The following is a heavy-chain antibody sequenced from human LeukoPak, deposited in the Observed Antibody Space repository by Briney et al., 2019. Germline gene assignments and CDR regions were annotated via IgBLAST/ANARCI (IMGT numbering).Heavy chain of an antibody. CDR3: ARDHGDSDY. J-gene: IGHJ4*02. CDR2: ISYDGSNK. V-gene: IGHV3-30-3*01. D-gene: IGHD4-17*01. CDR1: GFTFSSYA. Sequence: PGRFLRLSCAASGFTFSSYAMHWVRQAPGKGLEWVAVISYDGSNKYYADSVKGRFTISRDNSKNTLYLQMNSLRAEDTAVYYCARDHGDSDYWGQGTLVTVSS.